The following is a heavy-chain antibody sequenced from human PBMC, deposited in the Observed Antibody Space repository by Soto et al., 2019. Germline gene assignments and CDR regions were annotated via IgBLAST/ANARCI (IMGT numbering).Heavy chain of an antibody. D-gene: IGHD3-3*01. V-gene: IGHV3-15*07. J-gene: IGHJ6*02. CDR2: IKSKTDGGTT. CDR3: TTASSDDVFWGVYYPYYSYGMDV. CDR1: GFTFSNAW. Sequence: PGGSLRLSCAASGFTFSNAWMNWVRQAPGKGLEWVGRIKSKTDGGTTDYAAPVKGRFTISRDDSKNTLYLQMNSLKTEDTAVYYCTTASSDDVFWGVYYPYYSYGMDVWGQGTTVPVSS.